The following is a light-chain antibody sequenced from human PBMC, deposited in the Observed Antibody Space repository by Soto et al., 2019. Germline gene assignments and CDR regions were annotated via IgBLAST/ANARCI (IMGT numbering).Light chain of an antibody. CDR3: QQYGSSPSWT. V-gene: IGKV3-20*01. Sequence: EIVLPQSAGTLSLSPGERATLSCRASQSVSSSYLAWYQQKPRQAPRLLIYGASSRATVIPDRFSGSGSATDFTPTISRLEPEDFAVYYCQQYGSSPSWTFGQGTKVDIK. J-gene: IGKJ1*01. CDR2: GAS. CDR1: QSVSSSY.